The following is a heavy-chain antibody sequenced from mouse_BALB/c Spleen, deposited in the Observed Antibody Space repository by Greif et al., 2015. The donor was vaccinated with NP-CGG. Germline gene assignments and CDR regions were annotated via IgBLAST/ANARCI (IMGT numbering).Heavy chain of an antibody. CDR3: ARSDYRYDVDY. CDR1: GYTFSSYW. CDR2: ILPGSGST. J-gene: IGHJ2*01. D-gene: IGHD2-14*01. V-gene: IGHV1-9*01. Sequence: QVQLQQSGAELMKPGASVKISCKATGYTFSSYWIEWVKQRPGHGLEWIGEILPGSGSTNYNEKFKGKATFTADTSSNTAYMQLSSLTSEDSAVYYCARSDYRYDVDYWGQGTTLTASS.